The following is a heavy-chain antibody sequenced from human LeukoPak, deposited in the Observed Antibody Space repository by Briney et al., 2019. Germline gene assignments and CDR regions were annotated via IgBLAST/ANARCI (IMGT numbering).Heavy chain of an antibody. CDR2: IYSGGST. V-gene: IGHV3-53*01. Sequence: GGSLRLSCAASGFTVSSNYMSWVRQAPGKGLELVSVIYSGGSTYYADSVKGRFTISRDNSKNTLYLQMNSLRAEDTAVYYCARVVCHYYYYYMDVWGKGTTVTVSS. D-gene: IGHD2-21*01. J-gene: IGHJ6*03. CDR3: ARVVCHYYYYYMDV. CDR1: GFTVSSNY.